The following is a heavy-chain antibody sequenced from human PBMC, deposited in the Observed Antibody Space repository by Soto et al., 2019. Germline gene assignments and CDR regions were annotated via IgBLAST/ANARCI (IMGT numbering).Heavy chain of an antibody. CDR1: GYSFTSYW. D-gene: IGHD6-19*01. CDR2: IDPSDSYT. V-gene: IGHV5-10-1*01. J-gene: IGHJ4*02. CDR3: ARWLAVAGDFDY. Sequence: GESLKISCKGSGYSFTSYWISWVRQMPGKGLEWMERIDPSDSYTNYSPSFQGHVTISADKSISTAYLQWSSLKASDTAMYYCARWLAVAGDFDYWGQGTLVTVSS.